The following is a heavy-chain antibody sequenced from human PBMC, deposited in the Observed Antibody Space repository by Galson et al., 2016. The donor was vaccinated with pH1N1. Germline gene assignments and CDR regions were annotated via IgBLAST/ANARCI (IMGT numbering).Heavy chain of an antibody. CDR1: GGSISSGGYY. CDR2: IDYSGST. V-gene: IGHV4-31*11. J-gene: IGHJ6*03. CDR3: ARAQAAADPYYYYYMDV. D-gene: IGHD6-13*01. Sequence: TLSLTCAVSGGSISSGGYYWSWIRQHPGKGLEWIGYIDYSGSTYYNPSLKSRVTISVDTSKNQFSLKLISVTAADTAVYYCARAQAAADPYYYYYMDVWGKGTTVTVSS.